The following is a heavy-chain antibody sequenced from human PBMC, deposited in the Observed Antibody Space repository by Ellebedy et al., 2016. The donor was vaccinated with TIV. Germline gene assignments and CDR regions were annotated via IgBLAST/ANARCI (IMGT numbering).Heavy chain of an antibody. V-gene: IGHV1-2*04. Sequence: AASVKVSCKASGYTFTDYYIHWVRQAPGQGLEWMGWINPNTGGTNYAQKFQGWVTMTRDTSISTAYMELSRLTSYDTAVYYCARDFHGSWSYHWFDPWGQGTLVTVSS. CDR3: ARDFHGSWSYHWFDP. J-gene: IGHJ5*02. D-gene: IGHD3-10*01. CDR1: GYTFTDYY. CDR2: INPNTGGT.